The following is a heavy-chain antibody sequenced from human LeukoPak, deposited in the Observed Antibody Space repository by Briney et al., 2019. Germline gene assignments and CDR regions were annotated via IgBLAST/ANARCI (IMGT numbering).Heavy chain of an antibody. D-gene: IGHD3-3*01. J-gene: IGHJ3*02. CDR3: ARGPDTILYAFDI. V-gene: IGHV1-8*03. Sequence: GASVKVSCKASGYTFTSYDINWVRQATGQGLEWMGWMNPNSGNTGYAQKFQGRVTITRNTSISTAYMELSSLRSEDTAVYYCARGPDTILYAFDIWGQGTMVTVSS. CDR2: MNPNSGNT. CDR1: GYTFTSYD.